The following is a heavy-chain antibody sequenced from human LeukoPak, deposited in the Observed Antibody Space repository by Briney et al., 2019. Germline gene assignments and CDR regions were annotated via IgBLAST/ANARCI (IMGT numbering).Heavy chain of an antibody. CDR1: GGSISSSSYY. Sequence: SETLSLTCTVSGGSISSSSYYWGWIRQPPGKGLEWIGRIYYSESTYYNPSLKSRVTISVDTSKNQFSLKLSSVTAADRAVYYCARQPDYYGWGSYYDVGPFDYWGQGTLVTVSS. V-gene: IGHV4-39*01. J-gene: IGHJ4*02. CDR2: IYYSEST. D-gene: IGHD3-10*01. CDR3: ARQPDYYGWGSYYDVGPFDY.